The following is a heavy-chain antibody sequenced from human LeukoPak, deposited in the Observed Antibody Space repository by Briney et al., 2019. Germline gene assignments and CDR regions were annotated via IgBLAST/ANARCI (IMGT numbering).Heavy chain of an antibody. Sequence: ASVKVSCKASGYTFTSYYMHWVRQAPGQGLEWMGIINPSGGSTSYAQKFQGRVTMTRDTSTSTVYMGLSSLRSEDTAVYYCARVTRDSSGYYSIYYNYGMDVWGQGTTVTVSS. J-gene: IGHJ6*02. CDR2: INPSGGST. D-gene: IGHD3-22*01. CDR3: ARVTRDSSGYYSIYYNYGMDV. CDR1: GYTFTSYY. V-gene: IGHV1-46*01.